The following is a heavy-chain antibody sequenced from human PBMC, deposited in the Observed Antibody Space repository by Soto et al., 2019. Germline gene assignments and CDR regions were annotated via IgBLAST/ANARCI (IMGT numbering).Heavy chain of an antibody. CDR3: ARVRMVRGAAFDI. CDR2: IYYSGST. J-gene: IGHJ3*02. CDR1: GGSISSYY. D-gene: IGHD3-10*01. V-gene: IGHV4-59*01. Sequence: SETLSLTCTVSGGSISSYYWSWIRQPPGKGLEWIGYIYYSGSTNYNPSLKSRVTISVDTSKNQFSLKLSSVTAADTAVYYCARVRMVRGAAFDIWGQGTMVTVSS.